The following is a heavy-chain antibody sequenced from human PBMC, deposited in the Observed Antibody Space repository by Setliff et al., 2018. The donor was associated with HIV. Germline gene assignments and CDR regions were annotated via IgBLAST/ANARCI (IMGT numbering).Heavy chain of an antibody. Sequence: KASETLSLTCSVSGDSINSRPYYYGWLRQPPGKGLEWIGNVFYSGSTYYNPSLKSRVSMSIDTSRNQFSLKLTSVTAADTAVYFCARFPTVVTAPGFWGRGTLVAV. D-gene: IGHD2-21*02. V-gene: IGHV4-39*01. CDR1: GDSINSRPYY. J-gene: IGHJ4*02. CDR2: VFYSGST. CDR3: ARFPTVVTAPGF.